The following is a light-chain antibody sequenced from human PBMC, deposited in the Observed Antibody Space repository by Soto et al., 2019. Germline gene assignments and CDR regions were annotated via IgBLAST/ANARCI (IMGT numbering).Light chain of an antibody. CDR3: QQGAAA. J-gene: IGKJ4*01. Sequence: DIQMTQSPSSLSASVGDRVTITCRASQSISTSLNWYQQKPGKAPKLLIYAASSLQSGVPSRFSGSGSGTDVTLTISSLQPEDFATYYRQQGAAAFGGGTKVQIK. CDR2: AAS. CDR1: QSISTS. V-gene: IGKV1-39*01.